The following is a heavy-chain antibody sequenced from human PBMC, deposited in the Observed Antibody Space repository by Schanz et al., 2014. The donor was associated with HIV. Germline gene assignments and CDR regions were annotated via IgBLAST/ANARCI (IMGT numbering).Heavy chain of an antibody. Sequence: QVQLLQSGAEVKKPGASVKVSCKPYGHIFTGYLIHWVRQAPGQGLEWMGWISAYKGNTNYAQKLQGRVTMTTDTSTNTAYMELRRLRSDDTAVYYCARWGRGCSGGSCYWGYYGMDVWGQGTTVTVSS. J-gene: IGHJ6*02. CDR3: ARWGRGCSGGSCYWGYYGMDV. V-gene: IGHV1-18*04. CDR2: ISAYKGNT. D-gene: IGHD2-15*01. CDR1: GHIFTGYL.